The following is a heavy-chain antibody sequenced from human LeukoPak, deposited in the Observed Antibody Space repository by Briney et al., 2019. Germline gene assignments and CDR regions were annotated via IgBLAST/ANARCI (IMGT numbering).Heavy chain of an antibody. D-gene: IGHD1-26*01. CDR1: GFTFSSYA. CDR2: ISYDGSNK. V-gene: IGHV3-30*01. CDR3: AREYRSREQFDY. Sequence: GGSLRLSCAASGFTFSSYAMHWVRQAPGKGLEWVAVISYDGSNKYYADSVKGRFTISRDNSKNTLYLQMNSLRAEDTAVYYCAREYRSREQFDYWGQGTLVTVSS. J-gene: IGHJ4*02.